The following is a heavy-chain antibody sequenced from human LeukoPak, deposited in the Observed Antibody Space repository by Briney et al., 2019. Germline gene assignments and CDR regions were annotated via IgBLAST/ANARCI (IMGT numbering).Heavy chain of an antibody. D-gene: IGHD2-15*01. V-gene: IGHV3-21*01. J-gene: IGHJ3*02. Sequence: PGGSLRLSCAASGFTFSSYSMNWVRQAPGKGLEWVSSISSSSTFIYYADSVKGRFTISRDNAKNSLYLQMNSLRAEDTAVYYCARDLAGLDAFDIWGQGTMVTVSP. CDR2: ISSSSTFI. CDR1: GFTFSSYS. CDR3: ARDLAGLDAFDI.